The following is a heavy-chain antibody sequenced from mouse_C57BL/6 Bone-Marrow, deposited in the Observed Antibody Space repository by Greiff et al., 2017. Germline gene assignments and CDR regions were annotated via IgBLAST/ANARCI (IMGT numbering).Heavy chain of an antibody. J-gene: IGHJ4*01. Sequence: EVMLVESGGGLVKPGGSLKLSCAASGFTFSSYAMSWVRQTPEKRLEWVATISDGGSYTYYPDNVKGRFTISRDNAKNHLYLQMSHLKSEDTAMDYCARDLGYRDAMDYWGQGTSVTVSS. CDR2: ISDGGSYT. CDR1: GFTFSSYA. CDR3: ARDLGYRDAMDY. D-gene: IGHD2-14*01. V-gene: IGHV5-4*01.